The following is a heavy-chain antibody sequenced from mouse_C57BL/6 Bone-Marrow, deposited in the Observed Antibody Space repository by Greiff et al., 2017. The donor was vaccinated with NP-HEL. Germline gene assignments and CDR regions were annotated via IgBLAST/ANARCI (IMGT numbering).Heavy chain of an antibody. J-gene: IGHJ3*01. CDR2: IRSKSNNYAT. V-gene: IGHV10-1*01. Sequence: EVQVVESGGGLVQPKGSLKLSCAASGFSFNTYAMNWVRQAPGKGLEWVARIRSKSNNYATYYADSVKDRFTISRDDSESMLYLQMNNLKTEDTAMYYCNYDYEGLFAYWGQGTLVTVSA. D-gene: IGHD2-4*01. CDR1: GFSFNTYA. CDR3: NYDYEGLFAY.